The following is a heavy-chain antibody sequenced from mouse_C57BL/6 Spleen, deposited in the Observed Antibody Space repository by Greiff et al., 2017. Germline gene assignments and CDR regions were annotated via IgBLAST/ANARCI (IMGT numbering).Heavy chain of an antibody. CDR2: IYPRDGST. J-gene: IGHJ2*01. CDR3: ARRYYCGSSYFDY. CDR1: GYTFTDYT. V-gene: IGHV1-78*01. Sequence: QVQLQQSDAELVKPGASVKISCKASGYTFTDYTIHWMKQRPEQGLEWIGYIYPRDGSTKYNEKFKGKATLTADKSSSTAYMQLNSLTSEDSAVYFCARRYYCGSSYFDYWGQGTTLTVSS. D-gene: IGHD1-1*01.